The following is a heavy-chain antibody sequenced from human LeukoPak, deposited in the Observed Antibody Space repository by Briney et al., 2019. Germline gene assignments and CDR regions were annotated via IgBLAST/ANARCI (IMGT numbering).Heavy chain of an antibody. Sequence: PGGSLRLSCAASGFTFSSYSMNWVRQAPGKGLEWVSSISSSSSYIYYADSVKGRFTISRDNSKNTLYLQMNSLRAEDTAVYYCARRPYYDFWSGYYPPALTRDYYYGMDVWGQGTTVTVSS. J-gene: IGHJ6*02. V-gene: IGHV3-21*01. CDR1: GFTFSSYS. D-gene: IGHD3-3*01. CDR2: ISSSSSYI. CDR3: ARRPYYDFWSGYYPPALTRDYYYGMDV.